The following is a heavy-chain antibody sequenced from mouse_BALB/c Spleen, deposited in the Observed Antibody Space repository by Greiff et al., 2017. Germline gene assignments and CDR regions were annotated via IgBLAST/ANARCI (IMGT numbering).Heavy chain of an antibody. CDR3: ARENYGNYVGAMDY. CDR2: ISSGGSYT. CDR1: GFTFSSYA. Sequence: EVQRVESGGGLVKPGGSLKLSCAASGFTFSSYAMSWVRQSPEKRLEWVAEISSGGSYTYYPDTVTGRFTISRDNAKNTLYLEMSSLRSEDTAMYYCARENYGNYVGAMDYWGQGTSVTVSS. D-gene: IGHD2-1*01. V-gene: IGHV5-9-4*01. J-gene: IGHJ4*01.